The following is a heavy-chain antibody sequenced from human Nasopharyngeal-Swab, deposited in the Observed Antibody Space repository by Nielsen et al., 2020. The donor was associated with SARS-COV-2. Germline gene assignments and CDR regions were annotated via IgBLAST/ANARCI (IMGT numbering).Heavy chain of an antibody. V-gene: IGHV3-23*01. CDR1: GFTSSTSS. CDR2: LGTTGDT. CDR3: ARHQGSSGWFFFDF. Sequence: GESLKISCIASGFTSSTSSLTWLRQPPGKGLQWVSTLGTTGDTYYADSVKGRFTISRDNSKNTLYLQMNSLRAEDTAVYYCARHQGSSGWFFFDFWGQGTLVTVSS. J-gene: IGHJ4*02. D-gene: IGHD6-19*01.